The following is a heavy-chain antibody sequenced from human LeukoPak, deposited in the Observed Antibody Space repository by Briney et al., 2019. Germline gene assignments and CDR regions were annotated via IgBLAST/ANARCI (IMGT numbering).Heavy chain of an antibody. J-gene: IGHJ4*02. V-gene: IGHV3-30*03. CDR2: ISYDGSNK. CDR3: ARGRILGSSPLGY. CDR1: GFTFSSYG. Sequence: PGRSLRLSCAASGFTFSSYGMHWVRQAPGKGLEWVAVISYDGSNKYYADSVKGRFTISRDNSKNTLYLQMNSLRAEDTAVYYCARGRILGSSPLGYWGQGTLVTVSS. D-gene: IGHD6-19*01.